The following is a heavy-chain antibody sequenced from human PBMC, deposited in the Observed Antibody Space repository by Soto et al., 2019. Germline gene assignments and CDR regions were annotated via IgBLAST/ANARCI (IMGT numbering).Heavy chain of an antibody. V-gene: IGHV1-69*06. J-gene: IGHJ6*02. D-gene: IGHD3-3*01. CDR2: IIPIFGTA. CDR3: ARSGAYYDFWSGYSGTPQTADYYYGMDV. Sequence: SVKVTCKASGYTLTTYYMHWVRQAPGQGLEWMGIIIPIFGTANYAQKFQGRVTITADKSTSTAYMELSSLRSEDTAVYYCARSGAYYDFWSGYSGTPQTADYYYGMDVWGQGTTVTVSS. CDR1: GYTLTTYY.